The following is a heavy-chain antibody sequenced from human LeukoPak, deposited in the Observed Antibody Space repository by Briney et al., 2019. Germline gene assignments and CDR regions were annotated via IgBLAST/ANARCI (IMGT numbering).Heavy chain of an antibody. CDR2: IYYSGST. V-gene: IGHV4-59*08. Sequence: SETLSLTCTVSGGSISSYYWSWIRQPPGKGLEWIGYIYYSGSTNYNPSLKGRVTISVDTSKNQFSLKLSSVTAADTAVYYCARLRLDPHAFDIWGQGTMVTVSS. D-gene: IGHD5/OR15-5a*01. J-gene: IGHJ3*02. CDR3: ARLRLDPHAFDI. CDR1: GGSISSYY.